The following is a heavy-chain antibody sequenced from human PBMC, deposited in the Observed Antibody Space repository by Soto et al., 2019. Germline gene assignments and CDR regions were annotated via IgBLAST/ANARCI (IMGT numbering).Heavy chain of an antibody. V-gene: IGHV3-30*18. D-gene: IGHD1-1*01. Sequence: PGGPLRVSCAASGFTFSSYGMHWVRKAPGKGLEWVAIISYDEINKYYADSVKGRFTISRDNSKNTLYLQMNSLRAEDTAVYYCAKSVYNWNDGFFDYWGQGTLVTVSS. CDR3: AKSVYNWNDGFFDY. J-gene: IGHJ4*02. CDR2: ISYDEINK. CDR1: GFTFSSYG.